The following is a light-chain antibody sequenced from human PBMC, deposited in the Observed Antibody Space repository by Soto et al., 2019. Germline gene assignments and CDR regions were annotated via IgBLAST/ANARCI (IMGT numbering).Light chain of an antibody. CDR3: YSAADNNGV. CDR2: KDS. V-gene: IGLV3-27*01. CDR1: VLAKKY. Sequence: SYELTQPSSVSVSPGQTARITRSGDVLAKKYARWFQQKPGQAPVLVIYKDSERPSGIPERFSGSSSGTTVTLTISGAQVEDEADYYCYSAADNNGVFGTGTKVTVL. J-gene: IGLJ1*01.